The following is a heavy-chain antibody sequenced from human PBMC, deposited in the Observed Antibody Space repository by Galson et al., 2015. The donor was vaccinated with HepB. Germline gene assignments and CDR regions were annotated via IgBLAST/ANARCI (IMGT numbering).Heavy chain of an antibody. D-gene: IGHD2-15*01. Sequence: LRLSCAASGFTFSNYGMHWVRQAPGKGLEWVAVIWYDGTNKYYADSVKGRFTISRDNSQNTLYLQMSSLRPGDTAVYYCTRDSFYFDYRGGPDYWGRGTLVTVSS. V-gene: IGHV3-33*01. CDR1: GFTFSNYG. CDR2: IWYDGTNK. J-gene: IGHJ4*02. CDR3: TRDSFYFDYRGGPDY.